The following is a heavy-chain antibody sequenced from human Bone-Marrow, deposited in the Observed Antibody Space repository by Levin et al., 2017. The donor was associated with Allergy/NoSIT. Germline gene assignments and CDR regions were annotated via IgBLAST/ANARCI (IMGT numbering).Heavy chain of an antibody. V-gene: IGHV1-2*04. CDR2: INPNSGGT. J-gene: IGHJ4*02. Sequence: ASVKVSCKASGYTFTGYYMHWVRQAPGQGLEWMGWINPNSGGTNYAQKFQGWVTLTRDTSISTAYMELSRLRSDDTAVCYCARDFGGYSSGGYVGLECWGQGTLVTVSS. D-gene: IGHD6-19*01. CDR3: ARDFGGYSSGGYVGLEC. CDR1: GYTFTGYY.